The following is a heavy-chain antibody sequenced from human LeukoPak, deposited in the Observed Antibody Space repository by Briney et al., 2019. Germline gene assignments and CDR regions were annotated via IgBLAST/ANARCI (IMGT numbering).Heavy chain of an antibody. Sequence: PSETLSLTCAVHGGSFSGYYWTWIRQPPGKGLEWIGEINHSGTTNYNPSLKSRVTISVDTSKNQFSLKLTSVTAADTAVYYCARPLGYCSTTRCPQPWIDPWGQGTLVTVSS. J-gene: IGHJ5*02. CDR2: INHSGTT. CDR3: ARPLGYCSTTRCPQPWIDP. D-gene: IGHD2-2*01. V-gene: IGHV4-34*01. CDR1: GGSFSGYY.